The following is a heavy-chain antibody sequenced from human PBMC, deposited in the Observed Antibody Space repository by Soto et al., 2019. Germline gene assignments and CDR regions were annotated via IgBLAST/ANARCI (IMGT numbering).Heavy chain of an antibody. J-gene: IGHJ4*02. CDR1: GFSFRNYA. CDR3: AKGERLLGSPVSLEDY. CDR2: ISGNGGAT. D-gene: IGHD3-16*01. Sequence: GGSLRLSCAASGFSFRNYAMTWVRQAPGKGMEWVSSISGNGGATVYADSVKGRFSISRDNSKDTLYLQMNSLRAEDAAVYYCAKGERLLGSPVSLEDYWGQGTLVTVSS. V-gene: IGHV3-23*01.